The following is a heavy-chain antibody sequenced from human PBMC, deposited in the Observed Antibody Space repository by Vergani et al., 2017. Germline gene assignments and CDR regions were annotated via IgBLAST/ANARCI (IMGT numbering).Heavy chain of an antibody. J-gene: IGHJ3*02. V-gene: IGHV3-23*01. CDR3: AKGTHYDLDAFDI. D-gene: IGHD3-22*01. Sequence: EVQLLESGGGLVQPGGSLRLSCAASGFTFSSYAMSWVRQAPGKGLEWVSAISGSGGSTYYADSVKGRFTISRDNSKNTLYLQMNSLRAADTAVYYCAKGTHYDLDAFDIWGQGTMVTVSS. CDR1: GFTFSSYA. CDR2: ISGSGGST.